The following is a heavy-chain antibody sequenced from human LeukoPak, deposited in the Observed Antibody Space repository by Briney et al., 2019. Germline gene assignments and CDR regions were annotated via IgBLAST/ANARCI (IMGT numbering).Heavy chain of an antibody. CDR1: GFTVSRNY. D-gene: IGHD6-19*01. CDR2: IYSGGTT. Sequence: GGSLRLSCAASGFTVSRNYMSWVRQAPGRGLEWVSVIYSGGTTYYADSVKGRFTTSRDISKNTLYLQMNSLTAEDTAVYFCASWGTSGWYHYWGQGTLVTVSS. CDR3: ASWGTSGWYHY. V-gene: IGHV3-53*01. J-gene: IGHJ4*02.